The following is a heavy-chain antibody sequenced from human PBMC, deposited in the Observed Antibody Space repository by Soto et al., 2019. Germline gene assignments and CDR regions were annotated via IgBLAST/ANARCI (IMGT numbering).Heavy chain of an antibody. CDR1: GGSISSGGYS. V-gene: IGHV4-30-2*01. Sequence: LSLTCAVSGGSISSGGYSWSWIRQPPGKGLEWIGYIYHSGSTSYNPSLKSRVTISVDRSKNQFSLKLSSVTAADTAVYYCARGPTTALFDYWGQGTLVTVSS. CDR3: ARGPTTALFDY. CDR2: IYHSGST. J-gene: IGHJ4*02. D-gene: IGHD2-21*02.